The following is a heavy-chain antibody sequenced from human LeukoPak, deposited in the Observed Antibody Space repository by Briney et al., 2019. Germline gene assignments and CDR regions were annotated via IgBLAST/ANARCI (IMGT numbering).Heavy chain of an antibody. J-gene: IGHJ6*02. CDR3: ARHAREYYYGKGV. CDR1: GGSISPYY. CDR2: IYYTGST. Sequence: SETLSLTCTVSGGSISPYYWSWLRQPPGKGLEWIGQIYYTGSTSYNPSLKSRVTISVDTSNNHLSLKLSSLTAADTAVYYCARHAREYYYGKGVWGQGTTVTVSS. V-gene: IGHV4-59*08. D-gene: IGHD3-10*01.